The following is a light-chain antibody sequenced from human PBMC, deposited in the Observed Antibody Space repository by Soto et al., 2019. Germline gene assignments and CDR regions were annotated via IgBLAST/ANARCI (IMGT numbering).Light chain of an antibody. J-gene: IGKJ1*01. CDR3: QQFNSYSPGA. CDR2: EVS. CDR1: QSITTW. Sequence: VGDSITITCRASQSITTWLAWYQQRPGKAPKLLIYEVSSWQSGVPSRFSGSGSGTEFTLTISSLQPDDFATYYCQQFNSYSPGAFGQGTKVDI. V-gene: IGKV1-5*01.